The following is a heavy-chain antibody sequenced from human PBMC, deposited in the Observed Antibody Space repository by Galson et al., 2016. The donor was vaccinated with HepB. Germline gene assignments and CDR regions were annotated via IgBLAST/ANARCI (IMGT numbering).Heavy chain of an antibody. J-gene: IGHJ4*02. CDR2: INFNGDNT. CDR1: GFTFSRCA. V-gene: IGHV3-23*05. CDR3: AYGTSGDHFEF. Sequence: SLRLSCAASGFTFSRCAMRWVRQAPGKGLEWVSSINFNGDNTYYADLVKGRFTISRDNSKNTLYLQMSSLRVDDAAVYFCAYGTSGDHFEFLGQGSLVTVSS. D-gene: IGHD3-10*01.